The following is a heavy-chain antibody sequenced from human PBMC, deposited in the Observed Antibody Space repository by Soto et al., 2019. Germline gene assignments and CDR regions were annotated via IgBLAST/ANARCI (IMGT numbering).Heavy chain of an antibody. V-gene: IGHV1-46*01. Sequence: GASVKVSCKASGYTFTSYYMHWVRQAPGQGLEWMGIINPSGGSTSYAQKFQGRVTMTRDTSTSTVYMELSSLRSEDTAVYYCARDGTGGTTDNWFDPWGQGTLVTVSS. D-gene: IGHD3-16*01. CDR1: GYTFTSYY. J-gene: IGHJ5*02. CDR2: INPSGGST. CDR3: ARDGTGGTTDNWFDP.